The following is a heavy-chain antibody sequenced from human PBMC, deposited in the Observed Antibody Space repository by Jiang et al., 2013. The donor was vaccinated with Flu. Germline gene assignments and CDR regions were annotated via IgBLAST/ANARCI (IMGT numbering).Heavy chain of an antibody. Sequence: VQLVESGGGVVQPGRSLRLSCAASGFTFSSYAMHWVRQAPGKGLEWVAVISYDGSNKYYADSVKGRFTISRDNSKNTLYLQMNSLRAEDTAVYYCARDSVDTAMVPEYYFDYWGQGTLVTVSS. D-gene: IGHD5-18*01. V-gene: IGHV3-30-3*01. J-gene: IGHJ4*02. CDR2: ISYDGSNK. CDR1: GFTFSSYA. CDR3: ARDSVDTAMVPEYYFDY.